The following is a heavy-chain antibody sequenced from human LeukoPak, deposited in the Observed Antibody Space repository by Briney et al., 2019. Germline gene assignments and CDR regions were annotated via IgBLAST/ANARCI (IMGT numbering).Heavy chain of an antibody. Sequence: GGSLRLSCTASGFTFSNYAMSWVRQAPGKGLEWVSTISGSDGSTYYAVSVKGRFTISRDNSKNTLYLQMNSLRVEDTAIYYCAKGRGYCTGGSCYSDYWGQGTLVTVSS. V-gene: IGHV3-23*01. CDR3: AKGRGYCTGGSCYSDY. J-gene: IGHJ4*02. D-gene: IGHD2-15*01. CDR1: GFTFSNYA. CDR2: ISGSDGST.